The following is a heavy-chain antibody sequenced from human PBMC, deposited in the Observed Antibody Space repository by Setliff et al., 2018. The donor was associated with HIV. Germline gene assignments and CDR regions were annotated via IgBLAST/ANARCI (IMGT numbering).Heavy chain of an antibody. CDR1: GASISSGGYF. Sequence: SETLSLTCSVSGASISSGGYFWTWIRQPPGKGLEWVGFIYHNGTTRYSPSLKSRITISIDTSKNQFSLQLSSVTAADTAVYYCARLSTTSRDFDSWGQGTLVTVSS. D-gene: IGHD3-10*01. CDR2: IYHNGTT. CDR3: ARLSTTSRDFDS. J-gene: IGHJ4*02. V-gene: IGHV4-30-4*08.